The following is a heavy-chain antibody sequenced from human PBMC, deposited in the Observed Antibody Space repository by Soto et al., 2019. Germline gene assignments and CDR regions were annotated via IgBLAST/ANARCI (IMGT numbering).Heavy chain of an antibody. CDR3: ARVFTSSSYFYYYYYGMDV. CDR1: GFTFSSYW. Sequence: GGSLRLSCAASGFTFSSYWMSWVRQAPGKGLEWVANIKQDGSEKYYVDSVKGRFTISRDNAKNSLYLQMNSLRAEDTAVYYCARVFTSSSYFYYYYYGMDVWGQGTTVTVSS. J-gene: IGHJ6*02. CDR2: IKQDGSEK. D-gene: IGHD6-6*01. V-gene: IGHV3-7*01.